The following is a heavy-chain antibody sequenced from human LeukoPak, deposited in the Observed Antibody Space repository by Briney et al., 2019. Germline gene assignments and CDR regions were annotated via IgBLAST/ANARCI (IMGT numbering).Heavy chain of an antibody. CDR2: IRYDGSNK. CDR3: AKGGRNCSSTGCYRGREYYYYYYMDV. CDR1: GFTFSSYG. V-gene: IGHV3-30*02. J-gene: IGHJ6*03. D-gene: IGHD2-2*02. Sequence: PGGSLRLSCAASGFTFSSYGMHWVRQAPGKGLEWVAFIRYDGSNKYYADSVKGRFTISRDNSKNTLYLQMNSLRAEDTAVYYCAKGGRNCSSTGCYRGREYYYYYYMDVWGKGTTVTVSS.